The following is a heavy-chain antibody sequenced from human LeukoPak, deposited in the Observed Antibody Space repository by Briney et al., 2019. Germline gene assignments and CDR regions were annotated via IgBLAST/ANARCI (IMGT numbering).Heavy chain of an antibody. CDR1: GFTFSSYN. CDR2: ISSSSSYI. CDR3: ARTGYSYGYPFDY. V-gene: IGHV3-21*01. J-gene: IGHJ4*02. D-gene: IGHD5-18*01. Sequence: PGGSLRLSCAASGFTFSSYNMNWVRQAPGKGLEWVSSISSSSSYIYYADSVKGRFTISRDNAKNSLYLQMNSLRAEDTAVYYCARTGYSYGYPFDYWGQGTLVTVSS.